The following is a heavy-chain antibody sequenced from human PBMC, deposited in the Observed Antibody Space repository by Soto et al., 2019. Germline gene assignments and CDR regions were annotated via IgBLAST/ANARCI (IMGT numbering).Heavy chain of an antibody. D-gene: IGHD6-13*01. CDR1: GFTFSNYG. CDR3: ARDRPSTWFRTGMDV. Sequence: GPSVKVSCKASGFTFSNYGLNWVRQAPGQGLEWMGWVSANNGHTNYAQKFQGRVTMTRDTSTSTVYMELSSLKSEDTAVYYCARDRPSTWFRTGMDVWGQGTTVTVSS. J-gene: IGHJ6*02. V-gene: IGHV1-18*01. CDR2: VSANNGHT.